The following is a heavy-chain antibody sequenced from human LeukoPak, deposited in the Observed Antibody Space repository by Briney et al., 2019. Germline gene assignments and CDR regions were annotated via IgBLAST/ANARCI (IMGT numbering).Heavy chain of an antibody. CDR2: ISGSGGST. CDR3: AKDDDDGDHVVVDH. J-gene: IGHJ4*02. CDR1: GFTFSSYA. Sequence: GGSLRLSCAASGFTFSSYAMGWVRQAPGKRLEWVSLISGSGGSTYYADSVKGRFTVSRDNSKNTEYLQMNSLRAEDTAIYYCAKDDDDGDHVVVDHWGQGTLVTVSS. V-gene: IGHV3-23*01. D-gene: IGHD4-17*01.